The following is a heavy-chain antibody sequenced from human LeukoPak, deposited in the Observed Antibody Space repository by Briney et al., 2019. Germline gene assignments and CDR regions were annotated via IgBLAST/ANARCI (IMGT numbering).Heavy chain of an antibody. D-gene: IGHD5-18*01. CDR1: GYTFTSYY. CDR2: INPSGGST. V-gene: IGHV1-46*04. CDR3: ARGAWNSVGGYGNYMDV. J-gene: IGHJ6*03. Sequence: GASVKVSCKASGYTFTSYYMHWVRQAPGQGLEWMGIINPSGGSTTYAQKLQGRVTMTRDRSTSTVYMELSSLRSDDTAVYYCARGAWNSVGGYGNYMDVWGKGTTVTVSS.